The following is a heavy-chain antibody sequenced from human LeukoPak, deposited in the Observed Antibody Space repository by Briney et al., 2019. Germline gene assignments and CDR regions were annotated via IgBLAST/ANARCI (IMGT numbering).Heavy chain of an antibody. CDR3: ARVREPLYYFDY. V-gene: IGHV3-23*01. D-gene: IGHD1-1*01. CDR2: ISGSGGST. CDR1: GFTFSSYA. Sequence: GGSLRLSCAASGFTFSSYAMSWVRQAPGKGLEWVSAISGSGGSTYYADSVKGRFTISRDNSKNTLYLQMNSLRAEGTAVYYCARVREPLYYFDYWGQGTLVTVSS. J-gene: IGHJ4*02.